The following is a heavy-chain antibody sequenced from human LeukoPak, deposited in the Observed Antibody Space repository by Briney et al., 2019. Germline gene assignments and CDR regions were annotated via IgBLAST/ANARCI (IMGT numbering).Heavy chain of an antibody. CDR3: ARDYGSGP. J-gene: IGHJ5*02. CDR1: GGSFSGYY. D-gene: IGHD3-10*01. Sequence: SETLSLTCAVYGGSFSGYYWSWIRQPPGKGLEWIGYIYYSGSTNYNPSLKSRVTISVDTSKNQFSLKLSSVTAADTAVYYCARDYGSGPWGQGTLVTVSS. CDR2: IYYSGST. V-gene: IGHV4-59*01.